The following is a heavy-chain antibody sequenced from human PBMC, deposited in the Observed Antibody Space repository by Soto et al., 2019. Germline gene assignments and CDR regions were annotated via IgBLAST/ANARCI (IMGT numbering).Heavy chain of an antibody. D-gene: IGHD3-22*01. J-gene: IGHJ4*02. V-gene: IGHV3-23*01. CDR3: AKDHLRGYYDSSGLFDY. Sequence: GGSLRLSCAASGFTFSSYAMSWVRQAPGKGLEWVSAISGSGGSTYYADSVKGRFTISRDNSKNTLYLQMNSLGAEDTAVYYCAKDHLRGYYDSSGLFDYWGQGTLVTVSS. CDR1: GFTFSSYA. CDR2: ISGSGGST.